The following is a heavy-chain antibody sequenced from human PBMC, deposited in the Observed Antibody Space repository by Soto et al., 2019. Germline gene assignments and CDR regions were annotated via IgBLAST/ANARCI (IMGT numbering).Heavy chain of an antibody. D-gene: IGHD3-16*01. J-gene: IGHJ3*02. Sequence: QLQLQESGSGLVKASQTLSLTCAVSGASISSGGYSWSWIRQPPGKGLEWIGYIYHSGSTYYNPSLKSRVTISVDNSKNQFSLKLSSVTAADTAVYYCARVPYDYVWGRFDAFDIWGQGTMVTVSS. V-gene: IGHV4-30-2*01. CDR1: GASISSGGYS. CDR3: ARVPYDYVWGRFDAFDI. CDR2: IYHSGST.